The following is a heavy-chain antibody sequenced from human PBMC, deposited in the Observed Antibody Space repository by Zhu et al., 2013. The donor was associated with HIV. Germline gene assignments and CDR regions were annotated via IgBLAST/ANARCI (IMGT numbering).Heavy chain of an antibody. CDR1: DYNFMSHG. Sequence: QVHLVQSGGEVKKPGASVKVSCKASDYNFMSHGISWVRQAPGQGLEWMGWISTYNGHTEYRQKFQDRVTMTTDTSSRTVYMELRGLRSDDTAVYYCARGLSTNSYSDPNGYYAFDYWGQGTLVTVSS. D-gene: IGHD3-22*01. CDR3: ARGLSTNSYSDPNGYYAFDY. V-gene: IGHV1-18*01. J-gene: IGHJ4*02. CDR2: ISTYNGHT.